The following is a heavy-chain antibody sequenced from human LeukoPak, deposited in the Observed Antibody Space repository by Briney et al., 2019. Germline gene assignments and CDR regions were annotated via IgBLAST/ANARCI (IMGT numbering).Heavy chain of an antibody. CDR2: ITSSSSHI. J-gene: IGHJ6*03. CDR1: EFVFSSHA. Sequence: GGSLRLSCVASEFVFSSHAMIWVRQAPGKGLEWISSITSSSSHIFYADSVKGRFTISRDNAKNSLYLQMNSLRAEDTAVYYCARVEGYCSGTSCSYYYMDVWGKGTTVTVSS. CDR3: ARVEGYCSGTSCSYYYMDV. V-gene: IGHV3-21*01. D-gene: IGHD2-2*01.